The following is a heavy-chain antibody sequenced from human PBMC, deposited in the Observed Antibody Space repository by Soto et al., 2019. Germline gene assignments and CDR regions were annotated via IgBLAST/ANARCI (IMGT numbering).Heavy chain of an antibody. CDR1: GVSVSSRY. V-gene: IGHV4-4*08. D-gene: IGHD3-16*01. Sequence: QVQLQESGPGLVKPSETLSLTCTVSGVSVSSRYWSWIRQPPGKGLEWIGYIHTNGRTNSSPSLKSRVSMSTDTSKTQLSLTLNSVAAADTAFYYCAGHWGFGFDPWGQGALVTISS. CDR3: AGHWGFGFDP. J-gene: IGHJ5*02. CDR2: IHTNGRT.